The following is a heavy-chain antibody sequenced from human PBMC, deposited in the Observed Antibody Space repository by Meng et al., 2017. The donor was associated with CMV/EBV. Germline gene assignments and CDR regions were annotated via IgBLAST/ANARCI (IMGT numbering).Heavy chain of an antibody. V-gene: IGHV3-30*02. CDR1: SLG. CDR2: IRYNGSNK. D-gene: IGHD3-3*01. Sequence: SLGMDWVRQAPGRELEWVAFIRYNGSNKYYTNSVMCRFAISNNDSKTTLCLQMSSLRAEDTAVYCCAKYLQTYYDFWSGYPPECFQHWGQGTLVTVSS. CDR3: AKYLQTYYDFWSGYPPECFQH. J-gene: IGHJ1*01.